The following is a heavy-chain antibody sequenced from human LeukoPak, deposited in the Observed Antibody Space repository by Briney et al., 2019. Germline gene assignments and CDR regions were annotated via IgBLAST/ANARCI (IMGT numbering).Heavy chain of an antibody. CDR1: GITFSNYA. V-gene: IGHV3-23*01. Sequence: GGSLRLSCVASGITFSNYAVSWVRKAPEKGLDWVSVISGSAHKIRYADSVKGRFTISRDNSENIVYLQMNNLRVEDTAVYYCAGRPTGYSSGYIHWGQGTLVTVSS. J-gene: IGHJ4*02. CDR3: AGRPTGYSSGYIH. D-gene: IGHD5-18*01. CDR2: ISGSAHKI.